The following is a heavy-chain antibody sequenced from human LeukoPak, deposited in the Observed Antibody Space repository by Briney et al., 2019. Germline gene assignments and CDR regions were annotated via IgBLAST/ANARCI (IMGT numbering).Heavy chain of an antibody. J-gene: IGHJ5*02. D-gene: IGHD3-22*01. CDR1: GLTFSSYA. CDR3: ARDYYDSSPNGWFDP. Sequence: GRSLRLSCAASGLTFSSYAMHWVRQAPGKGLEWVAVISYDGSNKYYADSVKGRFTISRDNSKNTLYLQMNSLRAEDTAVYYCARDYYDSSPNGWFDPWGQGTLVTVSS. CDR2: ISYDGSNK. V-gene: IGHV3-30*04.